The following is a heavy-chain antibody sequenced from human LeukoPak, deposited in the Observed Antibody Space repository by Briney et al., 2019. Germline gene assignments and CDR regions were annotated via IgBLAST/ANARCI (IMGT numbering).Heavy chain of an antibody. CDR2: ISGSGGST. V-gene: IGHV3-23*01. D-gene: IGHD5-12*01. CDR3: AKARSGYDYFPYYFDD. J-gene: IGHJ4*02. CDR1: GFTFNNYA. Sequence: GGSLRLFCAASGFTFNNYAMSWVRQAPGKGLEWVSAISGSGGSTYYADSVKGRFTISRDNSKNTLYLQMNSLRADDTAVYYCAKARSGYDYFPYYFDDWGQGTLVTVSS.